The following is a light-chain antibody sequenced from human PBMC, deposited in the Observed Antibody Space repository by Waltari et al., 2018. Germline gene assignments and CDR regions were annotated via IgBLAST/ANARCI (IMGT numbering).Light chain of an antibody. V-gene: IGKV3-15*01. J-gene: IGKJ4*01. CDR2: SAS. CDR3: QQSHNWPPLT. CDR1: QSVSVN. Sequence: EVVLTQSPATLSLSPGERATLSCRASQSVSVNLAWYQQRPGQAPRLLIYSASTRATGIPARFSGSGSGTEFNLTISSLESEDFAVYYCQQSHNWPPLTFGGGTKVEIK.